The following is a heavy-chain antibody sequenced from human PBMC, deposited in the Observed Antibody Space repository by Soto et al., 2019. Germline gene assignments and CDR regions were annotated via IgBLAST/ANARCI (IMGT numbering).Heavy chain of an antibody. V-gene: IGHV1-46*01. J-gene: IGHJ4*02. Sequence: ASVKVSCKASGYTFTSYAMHCVRQAPGQSLEWMGWIKPSGGRTSYAQKLKGRLTMKRDTSTSTVYMEMSRMRSEDTAVYYCERQYCSGGRCRFYSFDYWGQGTLVTVSS. CDR2: IKPSGGRT. CDR3: ERQYCSGGRCRFYSFDY. D-gene: IGHD2-15*01. CDR1: GYTFTSYA.